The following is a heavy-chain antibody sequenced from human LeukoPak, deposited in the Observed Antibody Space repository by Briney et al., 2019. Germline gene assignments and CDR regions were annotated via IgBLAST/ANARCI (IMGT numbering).Heavy chain of an antibody. D-gene: IGHD1-26*01. CDR1: GGSISSGGYY. CDR3: ARAPYYSRGYYFDY. J-gene: IGHJ4*02. Sequence: SETLSLTCTVSGGSISSGGYYWSWIRQHPGKGLEWIGYTSCSGGTYYNPSLKSRVTISVDTSKNRFSLKLSSVTAADTAVYYCARAPYYSRGYYFDYWGQGTLVTVSS. CDR2: TSCSGGT. V-gene: IGHV4-31*03.